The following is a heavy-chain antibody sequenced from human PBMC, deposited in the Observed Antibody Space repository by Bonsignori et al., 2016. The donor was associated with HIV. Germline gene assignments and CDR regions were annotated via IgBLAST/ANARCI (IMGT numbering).Heavy chain of an antibody. Sequence: WVRQAPGQGLEWMGGIIPILGIANYAQKFQGRVTITADKSTSTAYMELSSLRSEDTAVYYCARGGRILGYFDLWGRGTLVTVSS. CDR2: IIPILGIA. CDR3: ARGGRILGYFDL. V-gene: IGHV1-69*10. J-gene: IGHJ2*01.